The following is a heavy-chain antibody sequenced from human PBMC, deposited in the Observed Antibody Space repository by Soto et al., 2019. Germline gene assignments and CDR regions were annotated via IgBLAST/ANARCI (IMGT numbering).Heavy chain of an antibody. CDR1: GFTFSSYA. CDR3: ATVGATSY. CDR2: ISYDGSNK. V-gene: IGHV3-30-3*01. J-gene: IGHJ4*02. Sequence: GGSLRLSCAASGFTFSSYAMHWVRQAPGKGLEWVAVISYDGSNKYYADSVKGRFTISRDNSKNTLYLQMNSLRAEDTAVYYCATVGATSYWGQGTLVTVSA. D-gene: IGHD1-26*01.